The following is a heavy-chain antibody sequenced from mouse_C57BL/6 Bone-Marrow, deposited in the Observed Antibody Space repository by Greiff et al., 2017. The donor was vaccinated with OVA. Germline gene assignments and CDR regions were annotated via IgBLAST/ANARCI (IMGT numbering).Heavy chain of an antibody. CDR1: GYTFTDYN. CDR2: INPNNGGT. J-gene: IGHJ3*01. Sequence: VQLQQSGPELVKPGASVKMSCKASGYTFTDYNMDWVKQSHGKSLEWIGDINPNNGGTIYNQKFKGKATLTVDKSSSTAYMELRSLTSEDTAVYYCARKGGLAWFAYWGQGTLVTVSA. V-gene: IGHV1-18*01. D-gene: IGHD2-2*01. CDR3: ARKGGLAWFAY.